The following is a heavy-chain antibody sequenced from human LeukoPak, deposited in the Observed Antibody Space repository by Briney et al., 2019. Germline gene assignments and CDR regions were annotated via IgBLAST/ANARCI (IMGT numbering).Heavy chain of an antibody. Sequence: SGTLSLTCTVSGGSISSYYWTWIRQPPGRGLEWIGYIFYSGGSNYNPSLKSRVTISVDTSKNHFSLKLSSVTAADTAVYYCARWYTSGWAFDFWGQGTLVTVSS. V-gene: IGHV4-59*08. CDR3: ARWYTSGWAFDF. CDR1: GGSISSYY. CDR2: IFYSGGS. D-gene: IGHD6-19*01. J-gene: IGHJ4*02.